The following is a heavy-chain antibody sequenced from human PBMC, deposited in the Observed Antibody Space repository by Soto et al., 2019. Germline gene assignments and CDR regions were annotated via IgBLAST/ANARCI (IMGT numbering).Heavy chain of an antibody. D-gene: IGHD3-22*01. Sequence: GGSLRLSCAASGFSVSSNYMNWVRQAPGKGLEWLSVIYSGGDTHYADSVKGRFSVSRDNSENRVYLEMKSLRVEDTAIYYCARDPAEKYYNDTSGFQKWRLRNLVPVSS. CDR2: IYSGGDT. CDR3: ARDPAEKYYNDTSGFQK. J-gene: IGHJ4*02. CDR1: GFSVSSNY. V-gene: IGHV3-53*05.